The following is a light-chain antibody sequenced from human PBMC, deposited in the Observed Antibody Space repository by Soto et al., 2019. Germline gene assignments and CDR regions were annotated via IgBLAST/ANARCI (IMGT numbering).Light chain of an antibody. CDR1: QSIDMY. CDR2: AAS. V-gene: IGKV1-39*01. CDR3: QHYNSWPLT. J-gene: IGKJ4*01. Sequence: DNHITQSPSSLSASIGDTVTITCRASQSIDMYLNWYQQKPGKAPKLLIYAASSLQSGVPSRFSGSGSGTDFTLTISSLQSDDFAVYYCQHYNSWPLTFGGGTKVDIK.